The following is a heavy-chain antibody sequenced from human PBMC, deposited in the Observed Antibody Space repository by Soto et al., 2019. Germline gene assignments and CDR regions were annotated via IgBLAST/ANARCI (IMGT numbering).Heavy chain of an antibody. D-gene: IGHD4-17*01. CDR1: GGSISSYY. Sequence: QVQLQESGPGLVKPSETLSLTCTVSGGSISSYYWSWIRQPPGKGLEWIGYIYYSGSTNYNPSLRSRVTISVDTSKNQFSLKLCSVTAADAAVYYCARLEGVTTNWFDPWGQGTLVTVSS. J-gene: IGHJ5*02. CDR2: IYYSGST. CDR3: ARLEGVTTNWFDP. V-gene: IGHV4-59*08.